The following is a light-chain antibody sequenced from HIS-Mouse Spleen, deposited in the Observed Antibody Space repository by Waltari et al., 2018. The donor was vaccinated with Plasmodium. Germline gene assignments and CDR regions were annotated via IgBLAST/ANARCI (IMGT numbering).Light chain of an antibody. CDR1: SRDVGGYNY. V-gene: IGLV2-11*01. Sequence: QSALTQPRSVSGSPGQSVTNSCTGTSRDVGGYNYVPWYQQHPGKAPKLMIYEVSKRPSGVPARFSGSKSGNTASLTISGLQAEDEADYYCCSYAGSYTFVFGTGTKVTVL. CDR3: CSYAGSYTFV. CDR2: EVS. J-gene: IGLJ1*01.